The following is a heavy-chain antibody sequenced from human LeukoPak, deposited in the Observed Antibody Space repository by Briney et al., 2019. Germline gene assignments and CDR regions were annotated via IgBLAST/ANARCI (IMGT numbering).Heavy chain of an antibody. Sequence: ASVKVSCKASGYSFSGYFMHWVRQAPGQGLEWMGRINPNSGGTNYAQRFQGRVTMTRDTSISTAYMELSRLRSDDTAVYYYASGLRFLEYLLYYWGQGTLVTVSS. CDR2: INPNSGGT. V-gene: IGHV1-2*06. CDR3: ASGLRFLEYLLYY. CDR1: GYSFSGYF. D-gene: IGHD3-3*01. J-gene: IGHJ4*02.